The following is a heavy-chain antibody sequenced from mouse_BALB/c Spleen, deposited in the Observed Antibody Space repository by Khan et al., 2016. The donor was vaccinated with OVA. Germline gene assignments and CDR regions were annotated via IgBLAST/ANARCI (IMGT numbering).Heavy chain of an antibody. D-gene: IGHD2-10*01. J-gene: IGHJ4*01. Sequence: QVQLKESGPGLVAPSQSLSITCYVSGFSLSNYGVNWVRQPPGKGLEWLGIIWAGGSTNYNSALMSKLSIRKDNAKSQVFLKMNSLQTDDTAMYYCARETAYYGNYEAMDYWGQGTSVTVSS. CDR3: ARETAYYGNYEAMDY. V-gene: IGHV2-9*02. CDR1: GFSLSNYG. CDR2: IWAGGST.